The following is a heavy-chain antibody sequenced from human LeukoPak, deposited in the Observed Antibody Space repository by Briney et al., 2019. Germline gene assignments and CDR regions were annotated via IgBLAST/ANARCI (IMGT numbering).Heavy chain of an antibody. CDR2: IEQDGSEK. J-gene: IGHJ4*02. Sequence: PGGSLRLSCAASGFTFSSYWMSWVRQAPGKGLEWVANIEQDGSEKYYVDSVKGRFTISRDNAKNSLYLQMNSLRAEDTAVYYCARDSRGFGETYFDYWGQGTLVTVSS. D-gene: IGHD3-10*01. CDR1: GFTFSSYW. V-gene: IGHV3-7*01. CDR3: ARDSRGFGETYFDY.